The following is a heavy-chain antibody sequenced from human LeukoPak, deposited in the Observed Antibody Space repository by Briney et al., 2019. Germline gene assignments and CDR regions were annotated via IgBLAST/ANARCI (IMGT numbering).Heavy chain of an antibody. J-gene: IGHJ4*02. V-gene: IGHV1-2*02. CDR2: ITPSGGT. CDR1: VYTFTSYA. CDR3: ARDRYGDGFAHFDY. D-gene: IGHD5-24*01. Sequence: ASVKVSCKSSVYTFTSYAMHWVRQAPGQGLEWMGWITPSGGTNYPQKFQGRVAITWDTSITTAYMDLSRLTSDDTAVYYCARDRYGDGFAHFDYWGQGALVTVSS.